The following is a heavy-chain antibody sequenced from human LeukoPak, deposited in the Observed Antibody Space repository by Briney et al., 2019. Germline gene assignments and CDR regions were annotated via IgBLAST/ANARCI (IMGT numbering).Heavy chain of an antibody. CDR3: ARLPGVADFDS. V-gene: IGHV4-34*01. CDR2: INHTGST. D-gene: IGHD2-21*01. CDR1: GGSFSGYY. J-gene: IGHJ4*02. Sequence: SETLSLTCAVYGGSFSGYYWTWFRQPPGKRLEWIGEINHTGSTNFNPSLRSRVTLSIDPSKNQISLQLSSVTAADTAVYYCARLPGVADFDSWGQGTLVTVSS.